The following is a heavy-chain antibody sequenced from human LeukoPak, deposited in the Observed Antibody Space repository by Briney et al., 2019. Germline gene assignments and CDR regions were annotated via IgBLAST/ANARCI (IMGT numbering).Heavy chain of an antibody. CDR1: GFTFSSYA. D-gene: IGHD6-19*01. Sequence: PGGALRPSCAASGFTFSSYAMHWVRQAPGKGLDWVAVISYDGSNKYYADSVKGRFTISRDNSKNTLYLQTNSLRAEDTAVYYCARDPPSEQWPPLQYFQHWGQGTLATVSS. V-gene: IGHV3-30-3*01. J-gene: IGHJ1*01. CDR2: ISYDGSNK. CDR3: ARDPPSEQWPPLQYFQH.